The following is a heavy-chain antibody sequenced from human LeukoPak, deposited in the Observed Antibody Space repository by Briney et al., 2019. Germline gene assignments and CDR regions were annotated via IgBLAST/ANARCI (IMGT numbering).Heavy chain of an antibody. CDR3: ARAGYSSGWSFDY. CDR1: GGSFSGYY. D-gene: IGHD6-19*01. V-gene: IGHV4-34*01. J-gene: IGHJ4*02. CDR2: INHSGST. Sequence: SETLSLTCAVYGGSFSGYYWSWIRQPPGKGLEWIGEINHSGSTNYNPSLKGRVTISVDTSKNQFSLKLSSVTAADTAVYYCARAGYSSGWSFDYWGQGTLVTVSS.